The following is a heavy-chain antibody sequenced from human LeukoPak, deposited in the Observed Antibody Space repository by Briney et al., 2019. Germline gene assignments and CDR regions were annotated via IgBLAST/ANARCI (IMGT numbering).Heavy chain of an antibody. Sequence: SETPSLTCSVSGDSIAATSYYWAWIRQPPGKGLEWIGSIYYGGNINYDPSLQSRVTISIDTSKNQFSLSLTSVTAADTAVYFCARQIRYTYDPNWFHPWGQGTLVTVSS. CDR2: IYYGGNI. CDR3: ARQIRYTYDPNWFHP. D-gene: IGHD5-12*01. CDR1: GDSIAATSYY. V-gene: IGHV4-39*01. J-gene: IGHJ5*02.